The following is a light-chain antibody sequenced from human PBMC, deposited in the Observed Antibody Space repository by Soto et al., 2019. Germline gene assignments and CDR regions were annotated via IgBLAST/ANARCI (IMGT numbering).Light chain of an antibody. CDR2: DVS. Sequence: QSVLTQPASVSGSPGQSITISCSGTSSDVGNFNYVSWYRHHPGEAPKLLIYDVSNRPSGVSNRFSGSKSGNTASLTISGLQTEDEATYFCSSDTSSDTYVSGSGTKVTVL. CDR3: SSDTSSDTYV. V-gene: IGLV2-14*03. CDR1: SSDVGNFNY. J-gene: IGLJ1*01.